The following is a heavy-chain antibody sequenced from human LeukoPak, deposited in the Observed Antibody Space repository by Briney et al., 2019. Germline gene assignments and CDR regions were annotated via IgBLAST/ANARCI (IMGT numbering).Heavy chain of an antibody. Sequence: SETLSLTCTVSGGSISSSSYYWGWIRQPPGKGLEWIGSIYYSGSTYYNPSLKSRVTISVDTSKNQFSLKLSSVTAADTAVYYCASGWELPYYWGQGTLVTVSS. V-gene: IGHV4-39*07. CDR2: IYYSGST. CDR1: GGSISSSSYY. J-gene: IGHJ4*02. D-gene: IGHD1-26*01. CDR3: ASGWELPYY.